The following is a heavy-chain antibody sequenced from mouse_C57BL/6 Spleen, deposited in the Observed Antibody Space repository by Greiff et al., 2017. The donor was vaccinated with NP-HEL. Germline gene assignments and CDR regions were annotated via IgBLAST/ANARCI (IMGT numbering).Heavy chain of an antibody. J-gene: IGHJ4*01. CDR3: ARTVYYYGSSYVYYAMDY. D-gene: IGHD1-1*01. Sequence: QVQLQQPGAELVKPGASVKLSCKASGYTFTDYYINWVKQRPGQGLEWIARIYPGSGNTYYNEKFKGKATLTAEKSSSTAYMQLSSLTSEDSAVYFCARTVYYYGSSYVYYAMDYWGQGTSVTVSS. V-gene: IGHV1-76*01. CDR1: GYTFTDYY. CDR2: IYPGSGNT.